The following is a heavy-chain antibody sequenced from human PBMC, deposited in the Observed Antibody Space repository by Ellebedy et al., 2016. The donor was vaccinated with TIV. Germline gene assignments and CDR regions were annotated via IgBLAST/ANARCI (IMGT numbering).Heavy chain of an antibody. V-gene: IGHV4-59*01. D-gene: IGHD4-23*01. CDR2: VHYSGGT. J-gene: IGHJ5*02. CDR3: ARDSSNSRWYL. CDR1: GGSINSYY. Sequence: SETLSLXXSVSGGSINSYYWSWIRQSPVKGLEWIGYVHYSGGTKYSPSLKSRVFISIDTSKNQFSLKLSSVTAADTAVYYCARDSSNSRWYLWGQGTLVTVSS.